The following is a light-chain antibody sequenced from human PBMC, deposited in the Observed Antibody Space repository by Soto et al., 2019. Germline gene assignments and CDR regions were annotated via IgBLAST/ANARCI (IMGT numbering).Light chain of an antibody. Sequence: QSVLTQPASVSGSPGQSITISCTGTSSDVGSYNLVSWYQQHPGKAPKLMIYEVSKRPSGVSNRFSGPKSGNTASLTISGLQAEDEADYYCCSYAGSLWVFGGGTKLTVL. CDR2: EVS. CDR1: SSDVGSYNL. CDR3: CSYAGSLWV. V-gene: IGLV2-23*02. J-gene: IGLJ3*02.